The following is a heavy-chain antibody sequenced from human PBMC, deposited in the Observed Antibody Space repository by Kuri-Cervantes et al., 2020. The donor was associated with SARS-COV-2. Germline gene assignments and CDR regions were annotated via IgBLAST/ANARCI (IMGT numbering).Heavy chain of an antibody. CDR2: IGGTSGTT. CDR1: GFTFSDYA. D-gene: IGHD2-8*01. V-gene: IGHV3-23*01. CDR3: AKAYEIVLLVGFDF. Sequence: GGSLRLSCAASGFTFSDYAMSWVRQAPGKGLEWVASIGGTSGTTYYADSVKGRFTISRDNNRNTLFLQISTLGADDTAVYYCAKAYEIVLLVGFDFWGRGTLVTVSS. J-gene: IGHJ4*02.